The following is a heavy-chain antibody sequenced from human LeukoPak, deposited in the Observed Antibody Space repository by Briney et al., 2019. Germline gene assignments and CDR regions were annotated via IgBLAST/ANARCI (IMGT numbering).Heavy chain of an antibody. CDR1: GFTFSSYS. CDR3: ARGLQNSGYETPYYYYGMDV. V-gene: IGHV3-21*01. J-gene: IGHJ6*04. Sequence: GGSLRLSCAASGFTFSSYSMNWVRQAPGKGMEWVSSISSSSSYIYYADSVKGRFTISRDNAKNSLYLQMNSLRAEDTAVYYCARGLQNSGYETPYYYYGMDVWGKGTTVTVSS. CDR2: ISSSSSYI. D-gene: IGHD5-12*01.